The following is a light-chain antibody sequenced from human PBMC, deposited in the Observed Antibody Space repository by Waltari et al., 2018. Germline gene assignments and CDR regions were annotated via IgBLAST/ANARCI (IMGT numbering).Light chain of an antibody. V-gene: IGKV3-11*01. CDR2: DAS. Sequence: EIVLTQSPATLSLSPGERATTSCRASQSVRTYLAWYQHRPGQAPRLLIYDASNRATDVPARFSGSGSGTDFTLTISSLQPEDFAVYYCQERSNWPGGAFGGGTKVEIK. CDR3: QERSNWPGGA. J-gene: IGKJ4*01. CDR1: QSVRTY.